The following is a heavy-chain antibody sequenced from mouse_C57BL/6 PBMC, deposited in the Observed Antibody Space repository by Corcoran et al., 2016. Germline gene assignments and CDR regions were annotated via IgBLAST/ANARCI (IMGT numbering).Heavy chain of an antibody. J-gene: IGHJ2*01. CDR2: IDPETGGT. CDR3: TRWGNYEWDY. D-gene: IGHD2-1*01. CDR1: GYTFTDYE. Sequence: QVQLQQAGAALVRPGASVTLSYKASGYTFTDYEMHWVKQTPVHGLEWIGAIDPETGGTAYNQKFKGKAILTADKSSSTAYMELRSLTSEDSAVHYCTRWGNYEWDYWGQGTTLTVSS. V-gene: IGHV1-15*01.